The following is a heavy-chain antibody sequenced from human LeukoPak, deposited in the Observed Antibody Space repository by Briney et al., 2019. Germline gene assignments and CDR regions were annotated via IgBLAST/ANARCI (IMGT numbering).Heavy chain of an antibody. CDR3: SRNGLVDFDY. V-gene: IGHV3-49*04. Sequence: PGQSLRLSCTTSGFAFDDFAMSWVRQPAGKGREGVGFIRRRAYGGAAEYAASVKGRFIISRDDSKGIAYLQMNSLKTEDTAVYYCSRNGLVDFDYWGQGSRVIVSP. CDR1: GFAFDDFA. J-gene: IGHJ4*02. CDR2: IRRRAYGGAA.